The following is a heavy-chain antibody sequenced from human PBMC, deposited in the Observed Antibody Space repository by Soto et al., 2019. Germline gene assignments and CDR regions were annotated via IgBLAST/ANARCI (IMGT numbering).Heavy chain of an antibody. CDR3: ARDGYSNYAERSYYYYGMDV. J-gene: IGHJ6*02. CDR1: GGSISSYY. CDR2: SYTSGST. Sequence: SETLSLTCTVSGGSISSYYWSWIRQPAGKGLEWIGRSYTSGSTNYNPSLKSRVTMSVDTSKNQFSLKLSSVTAADTAVYYCARDGYSNYAERSYYYYGMDVWGQGTTVTVSS. V-gene: IGHV4-4*07. D-gene: IGHD4-4*01.